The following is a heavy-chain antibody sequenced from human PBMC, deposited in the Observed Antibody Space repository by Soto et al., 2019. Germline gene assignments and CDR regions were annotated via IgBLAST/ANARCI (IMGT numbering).Heavy chain of an antibody. D-gene: IGHD3-10*01. CDR1: GGSISSYY. CDR2: IYYSGST. J-gene: IGHJ6*02. Sequence: SETLSLTCTVSGGSISSYYSSWIRQPPGQGPERIGYIYYSGSTNYNPSLKSRVTISVDSSKNQFSLKLSSVTAADTAVDYCARGGGTYYYGSGSSNYYYYYGMDVWAKGPRSPSP. CDR3: ARGGGTYYYGSGSSNYYYYYGMDV. V-gene: IGHV4-59*01.